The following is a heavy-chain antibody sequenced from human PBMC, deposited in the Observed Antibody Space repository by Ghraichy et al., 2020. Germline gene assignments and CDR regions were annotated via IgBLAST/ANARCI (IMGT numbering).Heavy chain of an antibody. D-gene: IGHD3-22*01. CDR2: IYYSGST. Sequence: SQTLSLTCTVSGGSISSSSYYWGWIRQPPGKGLEWIGSIYYSGSTYYNPSLKSRVTISVDTSKNQFSLKLSSVTAADTAVYYCATETYYYDSSGYYKENWFDPWGPGTLVTVSS. CDR3: ATETYYYDSSGYYKENWFDP. V-gene: IGHV4-39*01. J-gene: IGHJ5*02. CDR1: GGSISSSSYY.